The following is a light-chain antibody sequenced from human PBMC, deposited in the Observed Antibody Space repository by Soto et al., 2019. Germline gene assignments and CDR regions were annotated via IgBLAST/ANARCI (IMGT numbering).Light chain of an antibody. CDR3: QQYGTSLFS. Sequence: EIVLTQSPGTLSLSPGERATLSCRASQTVSNNYLAWYQQKPGQAPRLLIYAASTRATGIPDRFSGSGSGADFTLTITSLVPEDFAVYYCQQYGTSLFSFGPGTKVDI. CDR1: QTVSNNY. J-gene: IGKJ3*01. CDR2: AAS. V-gene: IGKV3-20*01.